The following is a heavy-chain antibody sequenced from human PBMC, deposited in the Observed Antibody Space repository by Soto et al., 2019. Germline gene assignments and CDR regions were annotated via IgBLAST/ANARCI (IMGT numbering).Heavy chain of an antibody. V-gene: IGHV1-2*04. CDR2: INPNSGGT. Sequence: QVQLVQSGAEVKKPGASVKVSCKASGYTFTGYYMHWVRQAPGQGLEWMGWINPNSGGTNYAQKFQGWVTMTRDTSISTAYMELGRLRSDDTAVYYCARAGCSSTSFASPLTTTAFDYWGQGTLVTVSS. D-gene: IGHD2-2*01. CDR3: ARAGCSSTSFASPLTTTAFDY. CDR1: GYTFTGYY. J-gene: IGHJ4*02.